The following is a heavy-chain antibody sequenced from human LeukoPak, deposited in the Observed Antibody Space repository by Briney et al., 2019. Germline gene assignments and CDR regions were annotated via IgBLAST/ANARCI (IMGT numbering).Heavy chain of an antibody. CDR2: IIPIFGTA. D-gene: IGHD6-13*01. Sequence: ASVKVSCKASGYTFTSYYMHWVRQAPGQGLEWMGGIIPIFGTANYAQKFQGRVTITADKSTSTAYMELRSLRSDDTAVYYCARDRGIAAAGFDYWGQGTLVTVSS. CDR3: ARDRGIAAAGFDY. V-gene: IGHV1-69*06. CDR1: GYTFTSYY. J-gene: IGHJ4*02.